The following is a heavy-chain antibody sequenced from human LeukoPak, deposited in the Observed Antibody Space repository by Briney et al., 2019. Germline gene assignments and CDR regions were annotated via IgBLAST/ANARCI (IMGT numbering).Heavy chain of an antibody. Sequence: PGGSLRLSCAASGFTFSSSAMSWVRQAPGKGLEWLSGISGSGGGTYYADSVKGRFTISRDNSKNTLYLQMNSLRAEDTAVYYCAKDQPTYYYDSSGSDYWGQGTLVTVSS. CDR3: AKDQPTYYYDSSGSDY. D-gene: IGHD3-22*01. CDR1: GFTFSSSA. J-gene: IGHJ4*02. CDR2: ISGSGGGT. V-gene: IGHV3-23*01.